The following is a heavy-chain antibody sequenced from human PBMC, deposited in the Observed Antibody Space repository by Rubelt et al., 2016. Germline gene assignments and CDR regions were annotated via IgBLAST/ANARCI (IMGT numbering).Heavy chain of an antibody. CDR2: ITSSSTFI. CDR3: AKDRRSFDY. V-gene: IGHV3-21*04. D-gene: IGHD4-17*01. Sequence: GLQWVASITSSSTFIYYSDSMEGRFIISRDNAKNSLYLQMNSLRAEDTAVYYCAKDRRSFDYWGQGTLVTVSS. J-gene: IGHJ4*02.